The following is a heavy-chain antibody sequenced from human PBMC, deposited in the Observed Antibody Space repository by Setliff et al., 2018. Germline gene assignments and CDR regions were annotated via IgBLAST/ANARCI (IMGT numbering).Heavy chain of an antibody. CDR3: IVGGNYFDY. D-gene: IGHD1-26*01. CDR1: GFTFSGSA. CDR2: IRSKAFSYAT. J-gene: IGHJ4*02. Sequence: GESLKISCAVSGFTFSGSAVHWVRQASGKGLEWVGRIRSKAFSYATRYTESMKGRFTISRDDSKNTAYLQMDSLNTEDTAVYYCIVGGNYFDYWGQGTLVTVSS. V-gene: IGHV3-73*01.